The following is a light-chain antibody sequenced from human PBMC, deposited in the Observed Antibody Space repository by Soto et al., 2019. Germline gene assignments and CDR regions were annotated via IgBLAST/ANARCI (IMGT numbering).Light chain of an antibody. CDR3: QQYGSSGT. V-gene: IGKV3-20*01. CDR1: QSVSNNY. J-gene: IGKJ1*01. CDR2: GAS. Sequence: EIVFTQSPGTLSLTPGERATLSCRASQSVSNNYLAWYQQKPGQAPRLLIYGASNRATGIPDRFSGSGSGTDFTLTISRLEPEDFAVYYCQQYGSSGTFAQGTKVDIK.